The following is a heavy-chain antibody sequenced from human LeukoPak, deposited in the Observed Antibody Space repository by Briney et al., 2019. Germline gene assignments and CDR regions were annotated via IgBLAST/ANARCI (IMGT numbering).Heavy chain of an antibody. CDR3: ARGTEHSPGYFDY. D-gene: IGHD3/OR15-3a*01. CDR1: GFTFSSYA. V-gene: IGHV3-30*01. CDR2: ISYDGSNK. J-gene: IGHJ4*02. Sequence: GRSLRLSCAASGFTFSSYAMHWVRQAPGKGLEWVAVISYDGSNKYYADSVKGRFTISRDNSKNTLYLQMNSLRAEDTAVYYCARGTEHSPGYFDYWGQGTLVTVPS.